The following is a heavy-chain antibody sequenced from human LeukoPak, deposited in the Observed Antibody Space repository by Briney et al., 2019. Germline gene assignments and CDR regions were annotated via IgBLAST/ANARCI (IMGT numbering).Heavy chain of an antibody. J-gene: IGHJ4*01. CDR3: ARVPRYCSGGSCSDY. CDR1: GVTFSSYS. V-gene: IGHV3-21*01. D-gene: IGHD2-15*01. CDR2: ISSSSSDI. Sequence: GGSLRLSCAASGVTFSSYSMNWVRQAPGKGLEWVSSISSSSSDIYYADSVKGRFTISRDNAKNSLYLQMNSLRAEDTAVYYCARVPRYCSGGSCSDYWGQEPWSPSPQ.